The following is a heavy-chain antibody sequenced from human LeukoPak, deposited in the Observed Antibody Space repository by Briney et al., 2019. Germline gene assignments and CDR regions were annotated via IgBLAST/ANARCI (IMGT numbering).Heavy chain of an antibody. V-gene: IGHV3-23*01. CDR2: ISSSGANT. J-gene: IGHJ4*02. Sequence: GGSLRLSCTASGLTFRSFEMNWVRQAPGKGLEWVSSISSSGANTYYADSVKGRFTISRDTSKNTMFLQMNSLRAEDTALYYCATAITVAGLYYFDYWGQGTLATVSS. CDR3: ATAITVAGLYYFDY. CDR1: GLTFRSFE. D-gene: IGHD6-19*01.